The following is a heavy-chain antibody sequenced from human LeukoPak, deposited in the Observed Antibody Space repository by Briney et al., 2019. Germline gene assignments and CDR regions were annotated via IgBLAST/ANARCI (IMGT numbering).Heavy chain of an antibody. CDR2: IRGDGITT. CDR1: GLTFSSYA. J-gene: IGHJ4*02. V-gene: IGHV3-23*01. CDR3: AKDQADCSSSSSCYERGFDY. Sequence: GGSLRLSCAASGLTFSSYAMHWVRQAPGKGLEWVSGIRGDGITTYYADSVKGRFTISRDNSKNTLYLQMSSLRADDTAVYYCAKDQADCSSSSSCYERGFDYWGQGTLVTVSS. D-gene: IGHD2-2*01.